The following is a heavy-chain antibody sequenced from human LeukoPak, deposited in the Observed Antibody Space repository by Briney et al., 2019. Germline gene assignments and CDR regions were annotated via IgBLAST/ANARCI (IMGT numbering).Heavy chain of an antibody. CDR1: GYSISSGYY. Sequence: PSETLSLTCTVSGYSISSGYYWGWIRQPPGKGLEWIGSIYHSGSTYYNPPLKSRVTISVDTSKNQFSLKLSSVTAADTAVYYCARDSSSFRSGLIDYWGQGTLVTVSS. D-gene: IGHD6-6*01. J-gene: IGHJ4*02. V-gene: IGHV4-38-2*02. CDR2: IYHSGST. CDR3: ARDSSSFRSGLIDY.